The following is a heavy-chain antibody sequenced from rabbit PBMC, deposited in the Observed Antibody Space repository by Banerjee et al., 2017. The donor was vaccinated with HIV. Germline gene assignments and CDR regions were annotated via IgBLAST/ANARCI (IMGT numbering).Heavy chain of an antibody. D-gene: IGHD7-1*01. CDR3: ARDLAAVTGWNFGL. Sequence: QEQLVESGGGLVQPEGSLTLTCTASGSTLSRYYICWVRQAPGKGLEWIGCIYTGSSGTTSYASWAKGRFTISKTSSTTVTLQMTSLTAADTATYFCARDLAAVTGWNFGLWGPGTLVTVS. CDR1: GSTLSRYY. CDR2: IYTGSSGTT. J-gene: IGHJ6*01. V-gene: IGHV1S45*01.